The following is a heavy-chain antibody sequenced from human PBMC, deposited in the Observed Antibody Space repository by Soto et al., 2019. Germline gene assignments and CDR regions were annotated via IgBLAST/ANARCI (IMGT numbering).Heavy chain of an antibody. CDR3: ARSLRDYYDSSGYYYALYFDY. J-gene: IGHJ4*02. CDR2: IYYSGST. D-gene: IGHD3-22*01. Sequence: SETLSLTCTVSGGSISSYYWSWIRQPPGKGLEWIGYIYYSGSTNYNPSLKSRVTISVDTSKNQFSLKLSSVTAADTAVYYCARSLRDYYDSSGYYYALYFDYWGQGTLVTAPQ. CDR1: GGSISSYY. V-gene: IGHV4-59*01.